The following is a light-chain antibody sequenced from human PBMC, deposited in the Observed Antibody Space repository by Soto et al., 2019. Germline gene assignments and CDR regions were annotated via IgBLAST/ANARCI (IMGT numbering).Light chain of an antibody. V-gene: IGKV3-11*01. Sequence: EIVLTQSPATLSLSPGESTNICCRASQSVSRYLAWYQQKPGQAPRLLIYDTYYRATGIPARFSGSGSGIDVTLTISSLEPEDFAVYYCQQRSNWRTFGQGTRLEIK. CDR2: DTY. CDR3: QQRSNWRT. J-gene: IGKJ5*01. CDR1: QSVSRY.